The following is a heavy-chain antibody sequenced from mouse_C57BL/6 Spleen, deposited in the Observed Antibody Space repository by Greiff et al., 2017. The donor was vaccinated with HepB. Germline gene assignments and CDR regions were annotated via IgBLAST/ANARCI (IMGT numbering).Heavy chain of an antibody. CDR2: LYWDDDK. CDR1: GFSLSTSGMG. J-gene: IGHJ4*01. Sequence: QVTLKVSGPGLLQSSQTLSLTCSSSGFSLSTSGMGVSWIRQPPGKGLEWLVHLYWDDDKRYNPSLKSRLTISKDTSRNPVVLKITSVDTADTATYYYARKDSYYAMDYWGQGTSVTVSS. V-gene: IGHV8-12*01. CDR3: ARKDSYYAMDY.